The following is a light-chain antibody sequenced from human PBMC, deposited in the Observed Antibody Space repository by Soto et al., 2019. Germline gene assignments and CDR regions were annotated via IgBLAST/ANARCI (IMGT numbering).Light chain of an antibody. V-gene: IGKV3-20*01. CDR1: QSVSRR. CDR3: QHYGETPIT. J-gene: IGKJ5*01. CDR2: GAS. Sequence: EIVLTQSPGTLSLSPGGRATLSCRASQSVSRRLAWYQHRPGQSPRLLISGASMRASGVPVRFSGSGSGTDFTLTISRLEPEDCAGYYCQHYGETPITFGLGTRLEV.